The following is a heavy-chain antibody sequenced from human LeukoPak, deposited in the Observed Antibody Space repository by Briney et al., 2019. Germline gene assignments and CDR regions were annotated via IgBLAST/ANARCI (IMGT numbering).Heavy chain of an antibody. CDR1: GGSISSGDYY. CDR2: IYYSGST. J-gene: IGHJ4*02. CDR3: ARDNFYDSRVPFDY. D-gene: IGHD3-22*01. V-gene: IGHV4-30-4*08. Sequence: PSETLSLTRTVSGGSISSGDYYWSWIRQPPGKGLEWIGYIYYSGSTYYNPPLKSRVTISVDTSKNQFSLKLSSVTAADTAVYYCARDNFYDSRVPFDYWGQGTLVTVSS.